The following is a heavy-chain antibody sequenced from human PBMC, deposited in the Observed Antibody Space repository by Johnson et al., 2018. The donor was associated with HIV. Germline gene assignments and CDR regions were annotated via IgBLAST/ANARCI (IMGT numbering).Heavy chain of an antibody. Sequence: QVQLVESGGGVVQPGRSLRLSCAASGFSFSNSAMHWVRQAPGKGLEWVAFIRYDGSKNYDADSVKGRVTISRDNSKNTLYLQMDSLRAEDTAVYYCAKDQWYNWNYVSPDAFDIWGQGTMVTVSS. J-gene: IGHJ3*02. V-gene: IGHV3-30*02. CDR3: AKDQWYNWNYVSPDAFDI. CDR2: IRYDGSKN. CDR1: GFSFSNSA. D-gene: IGHD1-7*01.